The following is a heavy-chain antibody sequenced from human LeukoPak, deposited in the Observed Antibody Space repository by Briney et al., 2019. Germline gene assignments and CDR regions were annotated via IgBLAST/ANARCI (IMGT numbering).Heavy chain of an antibody. V-gene: IGHV4-31*03. Sequence: SQTLSLTSTVSGGSISSGGYYWSWIRQHPGKGLEWIGYIYYSGSTYYNPSLKSRVTISVDTSKNQFSLKLSSVTAADTAVYYCARSGYSSSWYYFDYWGQGTLVTVSS. CDR2: IYYSGST. CDR3: ARSGYSSSWYYFDY. D-gene: IGHD6-13*01. CDR1: GGSISSGGYY. J-gene: IGHJ4*02.